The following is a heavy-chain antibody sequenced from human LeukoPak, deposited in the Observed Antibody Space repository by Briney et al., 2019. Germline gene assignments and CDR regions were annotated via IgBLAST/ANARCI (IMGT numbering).Heavy chain of an antibody. J-gene: IGHJ6*03. CDR3: ATLYSGSHSPMDV. CDR1: GGSISSYY. V-gene: IGHV4-4*09. CDR2: IYTSGST. D-gene: IGHD1-26*01. Sequence: SETLSLTCTVSGGSISSYYWSWIRQPPGKGLEWIGCIYTSGSTNYNPSLKSRVTISVDTSKNQFSLKLSSVTAADTAVYYCATLYSGSHSPMDVWGKGTTVTVSS.